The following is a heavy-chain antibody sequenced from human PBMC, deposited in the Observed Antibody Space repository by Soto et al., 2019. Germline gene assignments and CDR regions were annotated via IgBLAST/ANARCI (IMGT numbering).Heavy chain of an antibody. Sequence: EVQLLESGGGLVQPGGSLRLSCEASGFIFSTYAMSWVRQGPGKGLEWVSVIGGEAVSTNCADSVKGRCTVSRDNSKSTVYLQLDSLRDDDTAVYYCATDSTSYNGVYDPFDIWCRGTMVTVSS. J-gene: IGHJ3*02. CDR2: IGGEAVST. D-gene: IGHD1-1*01. CDR1: GFIFSTYA. CDR3: ATDSTSYNGVYDPFDI. V-gene: IGHV3-23*01.